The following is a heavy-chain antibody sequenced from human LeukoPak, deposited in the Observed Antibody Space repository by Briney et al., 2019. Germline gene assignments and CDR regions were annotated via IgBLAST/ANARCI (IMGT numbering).Heavy chain of an antibody. D-gene: IGHD4-23*01. CDR3: ARGYGGNSVDY. V-gene: IGHV1-2*02. CDR1: GYTSTDYY. CDR2: INPNSGGT. J-gene: IGHJ4*02. Sequence: GASVKVSCKASGYTSTDYYIHWVRQAPGQGLEWMGWINPNSGGTNYAQEFQGRVTMTRDTSISTAYMEVSRLRSDDTAIYYCARGYGGNSVDYWGQGTLVTVSS.